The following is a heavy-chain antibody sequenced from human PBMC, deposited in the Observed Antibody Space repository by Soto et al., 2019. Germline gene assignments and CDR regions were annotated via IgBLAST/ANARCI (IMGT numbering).Heavy chain of an antibody. CDR1: GYTFTSYG. CDR2: ISAYNGNT. D-gene: IGHD4-4*01. Sequence: ASVKVSCKASGYTFTSYGISWVRQAPGQGLEWMGWISAYNGNTNYAQKLQGRVTMTTDTSTSTAYMELRSLRSDDTAVYYCARDSNGLPRVATSLYYYGMDVWGQGTTVTVSS. J-gene: IGHJ6*02. V-gene: IGHV1-18*01. CDR3: ARDSNGLPRVATSLYYYGMDV.